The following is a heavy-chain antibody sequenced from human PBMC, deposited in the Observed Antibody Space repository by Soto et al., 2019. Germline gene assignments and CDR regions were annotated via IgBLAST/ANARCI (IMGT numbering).Heavy chain of an antibody. CDR3: AKSPGLYCSGGSCYFDY. Sequence: EVQLLESGGGLVQPGGSLRLSCAASGFTFSSYAMSWVRQAPGKGLEWVSAISGSGGSTYYADSVKGRFTISRDNSKNKLYLQMNSLRAEDTDIYYCAKSPGLYCSGGSCYFDYWGQGTLVTVSS. V-gene: IGHV3-23*01. D-gene: IGHD2-15*01. J-gene: IGHJ4*02. CDR1: GFTFSSYA. CDR2: ISGSGGST.